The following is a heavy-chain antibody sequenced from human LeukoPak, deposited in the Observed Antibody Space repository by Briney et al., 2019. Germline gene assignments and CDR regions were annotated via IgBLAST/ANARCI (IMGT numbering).Heavy chain of an antibody. Sequence: GGSLRLSCAASGFTFGDYAMHWVRQAPGKGLEWVSLISWGGGSTYYADSAKGRFTISRDNSKNSLYLQMNSLRAEDTALYHCAKDMRPAAIFYFDYWGQGTLVTVSS. CDR2: ISWGGGST. J-gene: IGHJ4*02. CDR3: AKDMRPAAIFYFDY. CDR1: GFTFGDYA. V-gene: IGHV3-43D*04. D-gene: IGHD2-2*02.